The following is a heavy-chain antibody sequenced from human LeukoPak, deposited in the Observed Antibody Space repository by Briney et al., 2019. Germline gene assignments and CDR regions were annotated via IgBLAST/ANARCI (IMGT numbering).Heavy chain of an antibody. CDR2: ISSNGGST. CDR1: GFTFSRYA. J-gene: IGHJ3*02. CDR3: ARPASTMIVVVIPAHAFDI. Sequence: GALRLSCAASGFTFSRYAMHWVRQAPGKGLEYVSAISSNGGSTYYANSVKGRFTISRDNSKNTLYLQMGSLRAEDMAVYYCARPASTMIVVVIPAHAFDIWGQGTMVTVSS. D-gene: IGHD3-22*01. V-gene: IGHV3-64*01.